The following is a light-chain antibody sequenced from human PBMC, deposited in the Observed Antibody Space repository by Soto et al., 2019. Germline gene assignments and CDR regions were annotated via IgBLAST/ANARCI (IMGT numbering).Light chain of an antibody. V-gene: IGLV2-14*01. CDR2: EVS. J-gene: IGLJ1*01. Sequence: QSVLTQPASVSGSPGQSITISCTGTSSDVGGYNYVSWYQQHPGKAPKLMIYEVSNRPSGVSNRFSGSKSGNTASLTISGLQPEDEADYHCSSCSSGSTLYVFGSGTKVTVL. CDR3: SSCSSGSTLYV. CDR1: SSDVGGYNY.